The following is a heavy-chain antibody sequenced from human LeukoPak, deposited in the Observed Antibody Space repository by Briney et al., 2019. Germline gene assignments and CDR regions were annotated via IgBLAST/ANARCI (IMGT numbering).Heavy chain of an antibody. D-gene: IGHD5-24*01. CDR2: IYYSGST. CDR3: ASSRDGYNLVSAFDI. CDR1: GGSISSSSYY. Sequence: SETLSLTCTVSGGSISSSSYYWGWIRQPPGKGLEWIGSIYYSGSTYYNPSLKSRVTISVDTSKNQFSLKLSSVTAADTAVYYCASSRDGYNLVSAFDIWGQGTMVSVSS. V-gene: IGHV4-39*07. J-gene: IGHJ3*02.